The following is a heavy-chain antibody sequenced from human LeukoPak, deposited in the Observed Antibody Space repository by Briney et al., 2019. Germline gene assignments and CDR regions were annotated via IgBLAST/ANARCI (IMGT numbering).Heavy chain of an antibody. CDR1: GFTFSSCA. CDR2: ISGSGGTT. CDR3: AKGRLYDSGGYYSRYFDF. J-gene: IGHJ4*02. D-gene: IGHD3-22*01. V-gene: IGHV3-23*01. Sequence: GGSLRLSCAASGFTFSSCAMSWVRQAPGKGLEWVSGISGSGGTTYYADSVKGRFTISRDNPTNTLYLQMSSLRAEDTAVYYCAKGRLYDSGGYYSRYFDFWGQGTLVTVSS.